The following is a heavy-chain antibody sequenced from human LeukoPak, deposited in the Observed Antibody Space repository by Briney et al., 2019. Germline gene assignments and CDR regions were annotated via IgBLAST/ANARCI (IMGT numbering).Heavy chain of an antibody. CDR1: GYTFTDYY. D-gene: IGHD2-15*01. CDR3: ARVTSPARRGRTLAAAAATPFDY. Sequence: ASVKVSCKASGYTFTDYYVHWVRRAPGLGLEWMGVINPGGGRTTYAQKFQDRVNMTRDTSTSTVYMELSGLTSADTAVYFCARVTSPARRGRTLAAAAATPFDYWGQGTLVTVSS. CDR2: INPGGGRT. J-gene: IGHJ4*02. V-gene: IGHV1-46*01.